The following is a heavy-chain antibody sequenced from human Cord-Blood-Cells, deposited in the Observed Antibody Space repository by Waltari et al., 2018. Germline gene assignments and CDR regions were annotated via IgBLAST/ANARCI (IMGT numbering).Heavy chain of an antibody. CDR3: ARDERYDFWSGYYNWFDP. CDR2: IIPIFGTA. CDR1: GGTFSSYA. J-gene: IGHJ5*02. D-gene: IGHD3-3*01. Sequence: QVQLVQSGAEVKKPGSSVKVSCKASGGTFSSYAISWLRPAPGQGLEWMGGIIPIFGTANYAQKFQGRVTITADESTSTAYMELSSLRSEDTAVYYCARDERYDFWSGYYNWFDPWGQGTLVTVSS. V-gene: IGHV1-69*01.